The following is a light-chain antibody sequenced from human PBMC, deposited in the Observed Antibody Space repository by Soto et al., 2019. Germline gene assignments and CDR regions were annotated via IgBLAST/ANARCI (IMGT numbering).Light chain of an antibody. J-gene: IGKJ4*01. CDR3: QPYNNWPLT. V-gene: IGKV3-15*01. CDR2: DTS. Sequence: EIVMTHSPATLSVSPCERATLSFRASQSIITNVAWYQQRPGQAPRLLIYDTSTRATGVPARFSGSRSGPEFTLTINSLQSEDFAIYYCQPYNNWPLTFGGGTKVDIK. CDR1: QSIITN.